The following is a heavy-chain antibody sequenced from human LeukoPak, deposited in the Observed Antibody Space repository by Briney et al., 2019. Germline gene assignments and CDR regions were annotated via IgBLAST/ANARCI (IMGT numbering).Heavy chain of an antibody. CDR2: IGGSGVST. D-gene: IGHD2-2*01. V-gene: IGHV3-23*01. CDR3: ASHYCSSTTCYGVDY. CDR1: GFTFSSYA. Sequence: GGSLRLSCAASGFTFSSYAMSWVRQAPGKGLEWVSAIGGSGVSTYYADSVKGRFTISRDNSKNTLYLQMNSLRAEDTAVYYCASHYCSSTTCYGVDYWGQGTPATVSS. J-gene: IGHJ4*02.